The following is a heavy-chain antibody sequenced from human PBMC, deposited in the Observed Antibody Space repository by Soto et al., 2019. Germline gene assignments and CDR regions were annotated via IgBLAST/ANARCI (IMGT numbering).Heavy chain of an antibody. CDR2: INGGNGNT. V-gene: IGHV1-3*01. D-gene: IGHD3-9*01. CDR1: GYTFRNYA. Sequence: ASVKVSCKANGYTFRNYAMHWVRQAPGQGLEWMGWINGGNGNTKYSQKFQGRVTITRDISASTAYMELSSLRSEDTAVYYCARDGPIYDILSARYFYGMDVWGQGTTVTVSS. J-gene: IGHJ6*02. CDR3: ARDGPIYDILSARYFYGMDV.